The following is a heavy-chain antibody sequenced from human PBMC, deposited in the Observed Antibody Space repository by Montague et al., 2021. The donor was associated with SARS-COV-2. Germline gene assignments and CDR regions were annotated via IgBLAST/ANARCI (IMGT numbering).Heavy chain of an antibody. D-gene: IGHD2-2*01. J-gene: IGHJ4*02. Sequence: SETLSLTCTVSGGSISSSSYYWGWIRQPPGKGLEWIGSIYYSGSTYYNPSLKSRVTISVDTSKNQFSLKLSSVTAADTAVYYCARELGHCSITGGVKGYGFDDWGQGTMVTVSS. CDR3: ARELGHCSITGGVKGYGFDD. V-gene: IGHV4-39*02. CDR1: GGSISSSSYY. CDR2: IYYSGST.